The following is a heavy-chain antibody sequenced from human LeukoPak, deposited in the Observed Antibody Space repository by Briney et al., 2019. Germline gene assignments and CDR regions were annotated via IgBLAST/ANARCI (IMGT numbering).Heavy chain of an antibody. CDR2: ISSSSSYI. CDR3: ARVTILAAFDI. J-gene: IGHJ3*02. CDR1: GFTFSSYS. D-gene: IGHD4-11*01. V-gene: IGHV3-21*01. Sequence: GGSLRFSCAASGFTFSSYSMNWVRQAPGKGLEWVPSISSSSSYIYYADSVKGRFTISRDNAKNSLYLQMNSLRAEDTAVYYCARVTILAAFDIWGQGTMVTVSS.